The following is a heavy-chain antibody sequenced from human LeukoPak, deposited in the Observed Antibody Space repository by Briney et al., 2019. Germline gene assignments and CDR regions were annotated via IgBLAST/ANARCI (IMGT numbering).Heavy chain of an antibody. Sequence: SQTLSLTCAMSGECASSDSDAWNWIRQSPSRGLEWLGRTYYRSKWYNDYAVSVKSRITINTDTSKNQFSLQVNSVTPEDTAVYYFARGFSTSGFDYWGQGTLVTVSS. D-gene: IGHD2-2*01. CDR2: TYYRSKWYN. CDR3: ARGFSTSGFDY. J-gene: IGHJ4*02. CDR1: GECASSDSDA. V-gene: IGHV6-1*01.